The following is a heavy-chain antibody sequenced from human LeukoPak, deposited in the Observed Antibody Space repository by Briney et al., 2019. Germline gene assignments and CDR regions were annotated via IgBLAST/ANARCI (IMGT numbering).Heavy chain of an antibody. Sequence: ASETLSLTCAVYGGSFSGYYWSWIRQPPGKGLEWIGEINHSGSTNYNPSLKSRVTISVDTSKNQFSLKLSSVTAADTAVYYCARAGGYSYGLGDYYYGMDVWGQGTTVTVSS. D-gene: IGHD5-18*01. CDR2: INHSGST. J-gene: IGHJ6*02. V-gene: IGHV4-34*01. CDR1: GGSFSGYY. CDR3: ARAGGYSYGLGDYYYGMDV.